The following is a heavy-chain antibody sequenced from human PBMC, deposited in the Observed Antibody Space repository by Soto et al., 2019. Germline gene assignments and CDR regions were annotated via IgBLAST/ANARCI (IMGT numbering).Heavy chain of an antibody. J-gene: IGHJ6*02. V-gene: IGHV1-2*02. CDR1: GYTFTGYY. Sequence: GASVKVSFKASGYTFTGYYMHWVRQAPGQGLEWMGWINPNSGGTNYAQKFQGRVTMTRDTSISTAYMELSRLRSDDTAVYYCARNRGSPYYDILTGYTNPDGMDVWGQGTTVTVSS. CDR2: INPNSGGT. D-gene: IGHD3-9*01. CDR3: ARNRGSPYYDILTGYTNPDGMDV.